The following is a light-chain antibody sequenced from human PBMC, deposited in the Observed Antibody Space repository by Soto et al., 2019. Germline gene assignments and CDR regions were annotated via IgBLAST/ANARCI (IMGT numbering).Light chain of an antibody. V-gene: IGLV1-44*01. CDR2: SNN. CDR1: SSNIGSNT. Sequence: QSVLTQPPSASGTPVQRVTISCSGSSSNIGSNTVNWYQQLPGTAPKLLIYSNNQRPSGVPDRFSGSKSGTSASLAISGLQSEDEADYYCAAWDDSLNGNYVFGTGTKVTVL. J-gene: IGLJ1*01. CDR3: AAWDDSLNGNYV.